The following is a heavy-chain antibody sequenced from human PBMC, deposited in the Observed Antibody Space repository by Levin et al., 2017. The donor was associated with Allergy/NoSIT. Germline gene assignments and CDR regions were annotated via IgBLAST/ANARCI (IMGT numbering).Heavy chain of an antibody. CDR3: ARDGPIRAAAGTGYFDY. J-gene: IGHJ4*02. Sequence: ASVKVSCKASGYTFTSYGISWVRQAPGQGLEWMGWISAYNGNTNYAQKLQGRVTMTTDTSTSTAYMELRSLRSDDTAVYYCARDGPIRAAAGTGYFDYWGQGTLVTVSS. D-gene: IGHD6-13*01. CDR1: GYTFTSYG. CDR2: ISAYNGNT. V-gene: IGHV1-18*01.